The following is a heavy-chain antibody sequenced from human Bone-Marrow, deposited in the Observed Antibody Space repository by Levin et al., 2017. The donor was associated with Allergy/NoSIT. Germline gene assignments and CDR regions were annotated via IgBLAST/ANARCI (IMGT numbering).Heavy chain of an antibody. CDR2: IAQDGSEK. CDR1: GFTVGTYS. CDR3: ARDRAGAYDSDYGLSV. V-gene: IGHV3-7*01. Sequence: PGGSLRLSCVASGFTVGTYSMSWVRQAPGKGLEWLANIAQDGSEKYNVDSVKGRFTISRDNAKNSLYLQMNSLRAEDTAVYYCARDRAGAYDSDYGLSVWRQGTTVTVSS. J-gene: IGHJ6*02. D-gene: IGHD5-12*01.